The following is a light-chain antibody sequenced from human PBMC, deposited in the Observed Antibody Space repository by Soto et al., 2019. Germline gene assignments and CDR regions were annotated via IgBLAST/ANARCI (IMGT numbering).Light chain of an antibody. Sequence: DIQMTQSPSTLSGSVGDRVTIXCRASQSVRTWLAWFQQKPGKAPKLLIYKATTLESGVPSRFSGSGSGTEFTLTISSLQPDDFATYYCQQYDNYLTFGRGTKVDIK. CDR1: QSVRTW. J-gene: IGKJ1*01. CDR2: KAT. V-gene: IGKV1-5*03. CDR3: QQYDNYLT.